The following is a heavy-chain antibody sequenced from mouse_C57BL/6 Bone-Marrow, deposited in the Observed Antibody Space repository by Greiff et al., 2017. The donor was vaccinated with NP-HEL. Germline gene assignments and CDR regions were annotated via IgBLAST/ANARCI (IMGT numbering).Heavy chain of an antibody. CDR3: ARDYYGSSYAMDY. D-gene: IGHD1-1*01. CDR1: GFTFSDFY. Sequence: DVKLVESGGGLVQSGRSLRLSCATSGFTFSDFYMEWVRQAPGKGLEWIAASRNKANDYTTEYSASVKGRFIVSRDTSQSILYLQMNALRAEDTAIYYCARDYYGSSYAMDYWGQGTSVTVS. J-gene: IGHJ4*01. CDR2: SRNKANDYTT. V-gene: IGHV7-1*01.